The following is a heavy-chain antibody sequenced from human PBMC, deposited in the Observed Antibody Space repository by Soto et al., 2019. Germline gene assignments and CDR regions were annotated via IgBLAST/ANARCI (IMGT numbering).Heavy chain of an antibody. CDR2: IWYDGSNK. J-gene: IGHJ4*02. Sequence: GGSLRLSCAASGFTFSSYGMHWVRQAPGKGLEWVAVIWYDGSNKYYADSVKGRFTISRDNSKNTLYLQMNSLRAEDTAVYYCAKAADTAMVVYWGQGTLVTVSS. CDR3: AKAADTAMVVY. V-gene: IGHV3-33*06. CDR1: GFTFSSYG. D-gene: IGHD5-18*01.